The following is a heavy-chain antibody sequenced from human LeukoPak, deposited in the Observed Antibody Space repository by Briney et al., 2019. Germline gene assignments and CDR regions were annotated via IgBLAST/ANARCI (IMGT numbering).Heavy chain of an antibody. CDR3: ARDFDRYYMDV. CDR2: INSEGSST. J-gene: IGHJ6*03. CDR1: GFTFSSYS. Sequence: GGSLRLSCAASGFTFSSYSMNWVRQAPGKGLVWVSRINSEGSSTSYADSVKGRFTISRDNAKNTLYLQMNSLRAEDTAVYYCARDFDRYYMDVWGKGTTVTVSS. V-gene: IGHV3-74*01.